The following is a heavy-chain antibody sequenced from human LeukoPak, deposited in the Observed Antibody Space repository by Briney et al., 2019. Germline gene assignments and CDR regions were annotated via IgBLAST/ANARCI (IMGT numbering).Heavy chain of an antibody. CDR3: ARDHCSGDSCKIDY. D-gene: IGHD2-15*01. CDR2: ISSSSTYI. J-gene: IGHJ4*02. CDR1: GFTFSSYT. V-gene: IGHV3-21*04. Sequence: GGSLRLSCAASGFTFSSYTMNWVRQAPGKGLEWVSSISSSSTYIYYADSVKGRFTISRDLSKNTVYLQMNSLRAEDTAVYYCARDHCSGDSCKIDYWGQGTLVTVSS.